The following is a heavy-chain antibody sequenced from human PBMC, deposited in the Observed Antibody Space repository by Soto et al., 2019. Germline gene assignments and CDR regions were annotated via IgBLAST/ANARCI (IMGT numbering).Heavy chain of an antibody. CDR2: ISGSGGST. CDR3: AKAESYSNYYYYYMDV. Sequence: GGSLRLSWTASGFTFSSYAMSWVRQAPGKGLEWVSAISGSGGSTYYADSVKGRFTISRDNSKNTLYLQMNSLRAEDTAVYYCAKAESYSNYYYYYMDVWGKGTTVTVSS. J-gene: IGHJ6*03. CDR1: GFTFSSYA. V-gene: IGHV3-23*01. D-gene: IGHD4-4*01.